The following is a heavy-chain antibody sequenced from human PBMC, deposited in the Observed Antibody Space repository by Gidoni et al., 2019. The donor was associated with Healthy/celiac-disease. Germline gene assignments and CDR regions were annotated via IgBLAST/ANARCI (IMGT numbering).Heavy chain of an antibody. CDR3: GRVEGRSWYDAFDI. V-gene: IGHV1-69*01. CDR1: GGTFSSYA. J-gene: IGHJ3*02. D-gene: IGHD6-13*01. CDR2: NIPIFGTA. Sequence: QVQLVQSGAEVKKPGSSVKVSCKASGGTFSSYAISWVRQAPGQGREWMGGNIPIFGTANYAQKFQGRVTITAGESTSTAYMGLSSLKSEDTAVYYCGRVEGRSWYDAFDIWGQGTMVTFSS.